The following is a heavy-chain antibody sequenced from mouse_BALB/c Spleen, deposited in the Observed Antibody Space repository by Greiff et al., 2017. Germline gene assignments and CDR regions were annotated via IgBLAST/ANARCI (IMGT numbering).Heavy chain of an antibody. CDR2: IWSGGST. J-gene: IGHJ3*01. D-gene: IGHD1-1*01. CDR1: GFSLTSYG. CDR3: ARGDYYGSRFAY. V-gene: IGHV2-2*02. Sequence: QVQLQQSGPGLVQPSQSLSITCTVSGFSLTSYGVHWVRQSPGKGLEWLGVIWSGGSTDYNAAFISRLSISKDNSKSQVFFKMNSLQANDTAIYYCARGDYYGSRFAYWGLGTLVTVSA.